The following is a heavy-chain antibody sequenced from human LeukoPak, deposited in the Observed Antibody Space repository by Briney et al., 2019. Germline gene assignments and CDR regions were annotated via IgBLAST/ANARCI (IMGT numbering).Heavy chain of an antibody. J-gene: IGHJ6*02. CDR3: ASVYSSSWYGMEV. D-gene: IGHD6-13*01. CDR1: EFTFSSYA. V-gene: IGHV3-30*04. CDR2: ISYDGSNK. Sequence: GGSLGLSCGASEFTFSSYAMLWGRQVPGKGLEWVAVISYDGSNKYYADSVKGRFTISRDNSKNTLYLQMNSLRAEDTAVYYCASVYSSSWYGMEVWGQGTTVTVSS.